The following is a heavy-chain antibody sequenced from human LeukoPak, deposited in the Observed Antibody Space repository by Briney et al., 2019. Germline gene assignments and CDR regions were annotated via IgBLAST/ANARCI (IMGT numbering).Heavy chain of an antibody. CDR2: INHSGST. CDR3: ARGLTILDY. V-gene: IGHV4-34*01. Sequence: GNCGGWGGRRTVKGLEWIGEINHSGSTNYNPSLKGRVTISVDTSKNQFSLKLSSVTAADTAVYYCARGLTILDYWGQGTLVTVSS. J-gene: IGHJ4*02. D-gene: IGHD3-3*01. CDR1: GNC.